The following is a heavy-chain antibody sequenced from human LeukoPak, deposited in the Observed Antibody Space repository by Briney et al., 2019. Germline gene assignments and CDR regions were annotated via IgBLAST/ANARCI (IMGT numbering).Heavy chain of an antibody. Sequence: SETLSLTCTVSGGSISSYYWSWIRQPAGKGLEWIGRIYTSGSTNYNPSLKSQVTMSVDTSKNQFSLKLSSVTAADTAVYYCAREVYSSGWYVDYFDYWGQGTLVTVSS. CDR2: IYTSGST. CDR1: GGSISSYY. D-gene: IGHD6-19*01. J-gene: IGHJ4*02. CDR3: AREVYSSGWYVDYFDY. V-gene: IGHV4-4*07.